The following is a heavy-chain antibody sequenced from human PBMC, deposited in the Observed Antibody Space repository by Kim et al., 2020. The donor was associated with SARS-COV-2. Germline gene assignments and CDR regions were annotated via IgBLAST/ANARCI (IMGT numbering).Heavy chain of an antibody. J-gene: IGHJ4*02. CDR3: ARHGGNHYDSSGYYSGLGY. V-gene: IGHV4-59*08. Sequence: SETLSLTCTVSGGPISPYYWSWIRQPPGKGLEWIGYIYYSGSTNYNPSLKSRVTISVDTSESQFFLNLNSVTAADTAVYYCARHGGNHYDSSGYYSGLGYWGQGTRVTVSS. D-gene: IGHD3-22*01. CDR2: IYYSGST. CDR1: GGPISPYY.